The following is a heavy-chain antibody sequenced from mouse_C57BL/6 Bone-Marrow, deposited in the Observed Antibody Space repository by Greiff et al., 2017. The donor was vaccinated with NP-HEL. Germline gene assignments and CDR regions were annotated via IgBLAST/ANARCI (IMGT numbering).Heavy chain of an antibody. V-gene: IGHV14-3*01. CDR1: GFNIKNSY. CDR3: AYITTVPHGDY. D-gene: IGHD1-1*01. Sequence: VQLQQSVAELVRPGASVKLSCTASGFNIKNSYMHWVKQRPEQGLEWIGWIDTANGNTKYAPKFKGKATITADTSSNTAYLQLISLRSEDTALYDCAYITTVPHGDYWGQGTTLTVSS. CDR2: IDTANGNT. J-gene: IGHJ2*01.